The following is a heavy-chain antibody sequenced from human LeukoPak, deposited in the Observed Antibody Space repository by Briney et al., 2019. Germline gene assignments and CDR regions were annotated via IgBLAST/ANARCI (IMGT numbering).Heavy chain of an antibody. D-gene: IGHD3-10*01. V-gene: IGHV4-61*02. CDR1: GGSISSGSYY. CDR2: IYTSGST. Sequence: SQTLSLTCTVSGGSISSGSYYWSWIRQPAGKGLEWIGRIYTSGSTNYNPSLKSRVTMSVDTSKNQFSLKLSSVTAADTAVYYCARGYYGYDYWGQGTLVTVSS. CDR3: ARGYYGYDY. J-gene: IGHJ4*02.